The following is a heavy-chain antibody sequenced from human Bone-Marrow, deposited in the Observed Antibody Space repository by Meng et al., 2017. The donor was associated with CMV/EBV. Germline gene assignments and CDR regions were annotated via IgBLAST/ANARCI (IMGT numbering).Heavy chain of an antibody. V-gene: IGHV1-8*02. Sequence: ASVKVSCKASGYTFTGYYMHWVRQATGQGLEWMGWMNPNSGNTGYAQKFQGRVTMTRNTSISTAYMELSSLRSEDTAVYYCARGTIVLMVYALDYWGQGTLVTVSS. D-gene: IGHD2-8*01. CDR3: ARGTIVLMVYALDY. J-gene: IGHJ4*02. CDR1: GYTFTGYY. CDR2: MNPNSGNT.